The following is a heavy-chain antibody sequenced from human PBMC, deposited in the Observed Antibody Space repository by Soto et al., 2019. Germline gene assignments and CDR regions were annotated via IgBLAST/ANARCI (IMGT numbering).Heavy chain of an antibody. CDR1: GGSISSGDYY. J-gene: IGHJ4*02. D-gene: IGHD2-2*01. CDR2: IYYSGST. CDR3: ARDQGYCSSTRCYVYDY. V-gene: IGHV4-30-4*01. Sequence: PSETLSITCTVSGGSISSGDYYWSWIRQPPGKGLEWIGYIYYSGSTYYNPSLKSRVTISVDTSKNQFSLKLSSVTAADTAVYYCARDQGYCSSTRCYVYDYRGQGTLVTVSS.